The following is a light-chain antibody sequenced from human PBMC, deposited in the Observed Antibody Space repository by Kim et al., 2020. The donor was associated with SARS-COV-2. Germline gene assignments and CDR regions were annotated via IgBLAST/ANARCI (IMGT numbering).Light chain of an antibody. V-gene: IGLV3-21*03. CDR1: NIGSKS. CDR3: QVWDSSSDHPVV. J-gene: IGLJ2*01. Sequence: PGKTARITCGGNNIGSKSVHWYQQKPGQAPVLVVYDDSDRPSGIPERFSGSNSGNTATLTISRVEAGDEANYYCQVWDSSSDHPVVFGGGTQLTVL. CDR2: DDS.